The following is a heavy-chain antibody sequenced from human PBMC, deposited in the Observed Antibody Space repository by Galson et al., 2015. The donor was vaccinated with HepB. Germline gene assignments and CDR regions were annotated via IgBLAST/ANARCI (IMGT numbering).Heavy chain of an antibody. CDR3: AKDGVMVATNPYHFHY. V-gene: IGHV3-33*06. CDR1: GFTFSSYG. D-gene: IGHD2-15*01. CDR2: IWYDGSNK. Sequence: SLRLSCAASGFTFSSYGMHWVRQAPGKGLEWVAVIWYDGSNKYYADSVKGRFTISRGNSKNTLYLQMNSLRAEDTAVYYCAKDGVMVATNPYHFHYWGQGTLVTVSS. J-gene: IGHJ4*02.